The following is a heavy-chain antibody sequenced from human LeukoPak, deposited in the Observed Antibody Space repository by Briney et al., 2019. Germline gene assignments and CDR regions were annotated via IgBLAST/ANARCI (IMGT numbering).Heavy chain of an antibody. D-gene: IGHD4-23*01. V-gene: IGHV4-38-2*02. CDR3: ATQLEDYGGNPLGNDY. CDR2: IYHSGST. J-gene: IGHJ4*02. CDR1: GYSISSGYF. Sequence: SETLSLTCTVSGYSISSGYFWAWIRQPPGKGLDWIGNIYHSGSTYYNPSLKSRVTILVDMSKSQFSLHLTSVTAADTAVYYCATQLEDYGGNPLGNDYWGQGILVTVSS.